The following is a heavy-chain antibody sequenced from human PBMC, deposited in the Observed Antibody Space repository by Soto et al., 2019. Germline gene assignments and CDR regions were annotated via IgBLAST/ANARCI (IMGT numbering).Heavy chain of an antibody. CDR2: IYYSGST. Sequence: QVQLQESGPGLVKPSETLSLTCTVSGGSISSYYWSWIRQPPGKGLEWIGYIYYSGSTNYNPSLKSRVTISVDTSKYQFALKLSSVTAADTAVYYCARRGVAMGWYFDYWGQGTLVTVSS. V-gene: IGHV4-59*08. J-gene: IGHJ4*02. D-gene: IGHD1-26*01. CDR3: ARRGVAMGWYFDY. CDR1: GGSISSYY.